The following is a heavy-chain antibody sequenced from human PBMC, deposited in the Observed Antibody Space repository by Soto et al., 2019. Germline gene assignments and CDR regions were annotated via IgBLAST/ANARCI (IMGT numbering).Heavy chain of an antibody. CDR1: GYTFTGYY. CDR2: INPNSGGT. D-gene: IGHD3-3*01. V-gene: IGHV1-2*04. Sequence: GASVKVSCKASGYTFTGYYMHWVRQAPGQGLEWMGWINPNSGGTNYAQKFQGWVTMTRDTSISTAYMELSRLRSDDTAVYYCAREWQYYDFWSGTLIGFDPWGQGTLVTVSS. CDR3: AREWQYYDFWSGTLIGFDP. J-gene: IGHJ5*02.